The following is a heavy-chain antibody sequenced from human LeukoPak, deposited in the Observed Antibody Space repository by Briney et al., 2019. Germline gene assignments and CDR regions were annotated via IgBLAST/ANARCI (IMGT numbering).Heavy chain of an antibody. J-gene: IGHJ4*02. Sequence: GGSLRLSCAVSGFTFNSHHMHWVRQGPKKGLDWVAVAPHDGNFQSHAASVKGRFTISRDNSKNTVFMQKDSLGVDDTAIYYCARQSLGASGLDHWGQGGLVTVSS. CDR2: APHDGNFQ. CDR3: ARQSLGASGLDH. D-gene: IGHD1-26*01. V-gene: IGHV3-30*03. CDR1: GFTFNSHH.